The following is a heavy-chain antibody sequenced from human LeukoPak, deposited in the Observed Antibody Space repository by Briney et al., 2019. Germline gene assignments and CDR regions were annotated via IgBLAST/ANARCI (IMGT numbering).Heavy chain of an antibody. V-gene: IGHV4-59*01. CDR3: ARVRRELLWFGEFLFDY. D-gene: IGHD3-10*01. CDR1: GGPLSSYY. J-gene: IGHJ4*02. Sequence: TASEPLSLTCTVSGGPLSSYYWSWIRQPPGKGLEWIGYIYYSGSTNYNPSLKSRVTISVDTSKNQFSLKLSSVTAADTAVYYCARVRRELLWFGEFLFDYWGQGTLVTVSS. CDR2: IYYSGST.